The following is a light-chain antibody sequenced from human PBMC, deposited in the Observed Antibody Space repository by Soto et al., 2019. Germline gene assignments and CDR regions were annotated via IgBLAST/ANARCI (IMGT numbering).Light chain of an antibody. CDR3: QQYGSSRT. CDR1: QSVSSSY. J-gene: IGKJ1*01. CDR2: GAS. V-gene: IGKV3-20*01. Sequence: EIVLTQSPGTLSLSPGVRATLSCRGSQSVSSSYLAWYQQKPGQAPRLLIYGASSRATGIPDRFSGSGSGTDFTLTISRLEPEDFAVYYCQQYGSSRTFGQGTKVEIK.